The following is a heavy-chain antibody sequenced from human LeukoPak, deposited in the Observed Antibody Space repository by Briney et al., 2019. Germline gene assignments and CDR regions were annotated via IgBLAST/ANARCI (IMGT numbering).Heavy chain of an antibody. CDR2: IIPIFGTA. D-gene: IGHD6-6*01. Sequence: SVKLSCKASGDTFSSYDISWVRQAPGQGIEWMGGIIPIFGTANYAQKFQGRVTITTDESTSTAYMELSSLRSEDTAVYYCARGEVIAAQTSNRPYYYYYYMDVWGKGTTVTVSS. CDR1: GDTFSSYD. J-gene: IGHJ6*03. CDR3: ARGEVIAAQTSNRPYYYYYYMDV. V-gene: IGHV1-69*05.